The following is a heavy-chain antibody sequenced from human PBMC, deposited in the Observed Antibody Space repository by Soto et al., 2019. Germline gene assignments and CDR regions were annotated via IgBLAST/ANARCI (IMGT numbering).Heavy chain of an antibody. D-gene: IGHD2-2*01. Sequence: GGSLRLSCVASGFTSSSYTIHWVRQGPGKGLEWVATISYDGVNKYYSDSVKGRFTISRDNSKNTLYVQMNSLRAEDTAVYHCASDLCSSTSCKLSPPLYRMDVWGQGGTVTVSS. J-gene: IGHJ6*02. V-gene: IGHV3-30-3*01. CDR3: ASDLCSSTSCKLSPPLYRMDV. CDR1: GFTSSSYT. CDR2: ISYDGVNK.